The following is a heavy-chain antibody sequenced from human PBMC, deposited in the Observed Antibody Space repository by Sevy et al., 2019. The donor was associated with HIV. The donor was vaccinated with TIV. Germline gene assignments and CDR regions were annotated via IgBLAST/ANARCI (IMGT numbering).Heavy chain of an antibody. Sequence: ASVKVSCKASGYTFTGQYIHWVRQAPGQGLEWMGWINPNSGGTNYRQDFQGRVTLTRDTSITTAYMELSGLKSDDTAINYCARDFRLSGYSYASFDYWGQGTLVTVSS. CDR3: ARDFRLSGYSYASFDY. CDR2: INPNSGGT. V-gene: IGHV1-2*02. J-gene: IGHJ4*02. CDR1: GYTFTGQY. D-gene: IGHD5-18*01.